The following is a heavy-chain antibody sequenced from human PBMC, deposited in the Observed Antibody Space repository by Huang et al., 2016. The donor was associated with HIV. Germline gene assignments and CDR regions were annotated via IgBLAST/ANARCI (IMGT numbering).Heavy chain of an antibody. V-gene: IGHV4-39*01. J-gene: IGHJ4*02. Sequence: QLQLQESGPGLVKPSETLSLTCTVSGGSIRSDNYYWGWIRQPPGKGLEWIGIIYYSGSTYSTPSRKSRVTITVDTSKNQFSLKMRSVTAADTAVYYCARLPGSITMIRGVITDPYWGQGTLVTVSS. CDR1: GGSIRSDNYY. D-gene: IGHD3-10*01. CDR3: ARLPGSITMIRGVITDPY. CDR2: IYYSGST.